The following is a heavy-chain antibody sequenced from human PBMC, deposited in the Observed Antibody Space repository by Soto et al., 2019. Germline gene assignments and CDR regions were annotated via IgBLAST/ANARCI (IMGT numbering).Heavy chain of an antibody. J-gene: IGHJ4*02. CDR3: ASVIGEDSEYYFDY. V-gene: IGHV4-31*03. CDR2: IYYSGRT. D-gene: IGHD4-17*01. CDR1: CVSISTGGYY. Sequence: PSETLSLTCTVACVSISTGGYYWSWNRQHPGKGLEWIGNIYYSGRTYYNPSLKSRVILSVDTSKNHFSLNLRSLTAADSAMYYCASVIGEDSEYYFDYWGQGALVTVSS.